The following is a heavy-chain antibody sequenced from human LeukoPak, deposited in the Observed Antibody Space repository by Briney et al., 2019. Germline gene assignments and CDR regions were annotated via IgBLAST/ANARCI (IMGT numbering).Heavy chain of an antibody. CDR2: ISSSSTYI. CDR1: GFTFSSYH. J-gene: IGHJ3*02. CDR3: ARSGHLLWFGELLSQDDAFDI. D-gene: IGHD3-10*01. V-gene: IGHV3-21*01. Sequence: GGSLRLSCVVSGFTFSSYHMNWVRQAPGKGLEWVSSISSSSTYIYYADSMTGRFTISRDNAKNPLYLQMNSLRAEDTAVYYCARSGHLLWFGELLSQDDAFDIWGQGTMVIVSS.